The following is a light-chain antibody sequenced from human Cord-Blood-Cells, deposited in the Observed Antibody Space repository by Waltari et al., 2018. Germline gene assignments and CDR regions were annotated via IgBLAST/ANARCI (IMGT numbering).Light chain of an antibody. CDR3: QQGYSTSWT. J-gene: IGKJ1*01. CDR2: AAS. Sequence: DIQMTQSTSSLSASVADRVTITCRASQSISSYLNWYQQKPGKAPKLLIYAASSLQSGVPSRFSGSGSGTDFTLTISSLQPEDFATYYCQQGYSTSWTFGQGTKVEIK. CDR1: QSISSY. V-gene: IGKV1-39*01.